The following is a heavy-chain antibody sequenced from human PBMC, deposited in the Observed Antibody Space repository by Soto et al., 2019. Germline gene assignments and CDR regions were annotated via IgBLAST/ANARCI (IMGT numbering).Heavy chain of an antibody. CDR3: AGERPGSPDY. J-gene: IGHJ4*01. V-gene: IGHV4-39*01. CDR2: IFHTGGT. Sequence: QVQLQESGPGLVEPSETLSLTCTVTDGSISSSNFHWAWVRQPPGGGLEWIGSIFHTGGTYSRPSLKVRVTMSVDTSRNQFSLKGHSVTPSDTAIYFCAGERPGSPDYWGHGTLVTVSS. D-gene: IGHD1-1*01. CDR1: DGSISSSNFH.